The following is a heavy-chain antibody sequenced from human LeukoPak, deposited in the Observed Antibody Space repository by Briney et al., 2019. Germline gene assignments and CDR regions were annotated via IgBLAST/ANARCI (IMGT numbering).Heavy chain of an antibody. CDR1: GGSISSSSYY. CDR3: ARSADYDYVWGSYRPSTQYYFDY. J-gene: IGHJ4*02. CDR2: IYYSGST. V-gene: IGHV4-39*01. D-gene: IGHD3-16*02. Sequence: PSETLPLTCTVSGGSISSSSYYWGWIRQPPGKGLEWIGSIYYSGSTYYNPSLKSRVTISVDTSKNQFSLKLSSVTAADTAVYYCARSADYDYVWGSYRPSTQYYFDYWGQGTLVTVSS.